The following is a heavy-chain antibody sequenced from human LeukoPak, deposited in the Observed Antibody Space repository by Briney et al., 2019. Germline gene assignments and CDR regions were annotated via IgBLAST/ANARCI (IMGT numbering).Heavy chain of an antibody. CDR2: MNPNSGNT. J-gene: IGHJ4*02. Sequence: ASVKVSCKASGGTFSSYAISWVRQATGQGLEWMGWMNPNSGNTGYAQKFQGRVTMTRNTSISTAYMELSSLRSEDTAVYYCARGLHYDFWSGYYTAGYYFDYWGQGTLVTVSP. CDR3: ARGLHYDFWSGYYTAGYYFDY. D-gene: IGHD3-3*01. V-gene: IGHV1-8*02. CDR1: GGTFSSYA.